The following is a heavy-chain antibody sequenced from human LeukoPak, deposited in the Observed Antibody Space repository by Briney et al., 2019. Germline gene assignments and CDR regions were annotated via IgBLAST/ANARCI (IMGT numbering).Heavy chain of an antibody. CDR3: ARGDGY. V-gene: IGHV3-48*01. Sequence: PGGSLRLSCAASGFTFSSYSMNWVRPAPGKGLEWVSYISPGNSTKYYADSVKGRFTISRDNAKNSLYLQMNSLRAEDTAVYYCARGDGYWGQGTLVTVSS. CDR2: ISPGNSTK. J-gene: IGHJ4*02. CDR1: GFTFSSYS.